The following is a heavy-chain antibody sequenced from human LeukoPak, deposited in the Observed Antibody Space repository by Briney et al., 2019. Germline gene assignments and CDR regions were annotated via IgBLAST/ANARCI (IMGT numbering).Heavy chain of an antibody. CDR2: IIPIFGTA. CDR3: ARTGLRFLEWLLDY. Sequence: GASVKVSCKASGGTFSSYAISWVRQVPGQGLEWMGGIIPIFGTANYAQKFQGRVTITADESTSTAYMELSSLRSEDTAVYYCARTGLRFLEWLLDYWGQGTLVTVSS. J-gene: IGHJ4*02. V-gene: IGHV1-69*13. CDR1: GGTFSSYA. D-gene: IGHD3-3*01.